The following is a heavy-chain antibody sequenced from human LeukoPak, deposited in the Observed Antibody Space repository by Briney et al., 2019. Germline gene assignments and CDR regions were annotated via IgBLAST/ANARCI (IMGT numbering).Heavy chain of an antibody. Sequence: GGSLRLSCAASGFTFSSYGMHWVRQAPGKGLEWVAVISYDGSNKYYADSVKGRFTISRDNAKNSLYLQMNSLRAEDTAVYYCARDLVGATNDYWGQGTLVTVSS. CDR2: ISYDGSNK. CDR1: GFTFSSYG. V-gene: IGHV3-30*03. D-gene: IGHD1-26*01. J-gene: IGHJ4*02. CDR3: ARDLVGATNDY.